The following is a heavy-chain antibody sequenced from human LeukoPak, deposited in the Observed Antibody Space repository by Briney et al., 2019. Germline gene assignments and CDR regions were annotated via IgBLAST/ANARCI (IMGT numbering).Heavy chain of an antibody. V-gene: IGHV4-34*01. CDR1: GGSISSYY. Sequence: SETLSLTCTVSGGSISSYYWSWIRQPPGKGLEWVGEINHRGRTNYTPSLQSRATISVDTSKNQLPLKLSSVTAADTAVYYCARVVDPGGYYYFYYMDVWGKGTTVTVSS. D-gene: IGHD3-16*01. CDR2: INHRGRT. J-gene: IGHJ6*03. CDR3: ARVVDPGGYYYFYYMDV.